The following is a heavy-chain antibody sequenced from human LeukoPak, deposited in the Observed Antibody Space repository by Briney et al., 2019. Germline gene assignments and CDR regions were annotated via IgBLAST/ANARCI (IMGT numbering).Heavy chain of an antibody. CDR1: GGSISSSSYY. D-gene: IGHD2-21*02. CDR2: IYYSGST. Sequence: KASETLSLTCTVSGGSISSSSYYWGWIRQPPGKGLEWIGSIYYSGSTYYNPSHKSRVTISVDTSKNQFSLKLSSVTAADTAVYYCARLPSYCGGDCYLNWFDPWGQGTLVTVSS. CDR3: ARLPSYCGGDCYLNWFDP. V-gene: IGHV4-39*01. J-gene: IGHJ5*02.